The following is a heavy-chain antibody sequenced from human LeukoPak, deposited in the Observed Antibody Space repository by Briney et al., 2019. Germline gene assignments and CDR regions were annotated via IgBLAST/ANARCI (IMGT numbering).Heavy chain of an antibody. Sequence: GGSLRLSCAASGFTVSGNYMSWVRQAPGKGLEWVSVIYSGGSTYYADSVKGRFTISRDNSKNTLYLQMNSLRAEDTAVYYCARDGPSRYNWNDNNYWGQGTLVTVSS. CDR1: GFTVSGNY. CDR2: IYSGGST. J-gene: IGHJ4*02. D-gene: IGHD1-20*01. CDR3: ARDGPSRYNWNDNNY. V-gene: IGHV3-53*01.